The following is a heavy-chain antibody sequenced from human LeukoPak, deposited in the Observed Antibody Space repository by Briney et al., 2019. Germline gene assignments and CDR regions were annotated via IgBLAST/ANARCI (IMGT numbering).Heavy chain of an antibody. CDR3: ARANYYDISGYDY. D-gene: IGHD3-22*01. CDR1: GFTFSSYD. Sequence: GGSLRLSCAASGFTFSSYDMKWVRQAPGKGLEWVSHISSSGGNIYYADSVKGRFTISRDNAKNSLYLEMNSLRAEDTAVYYCARANYYDISGYDYWGQGTLVTVSS. J-gene: IGHJ4*02. CDR2: ISSSGGNI. V-gene: IGHV3-48*03.